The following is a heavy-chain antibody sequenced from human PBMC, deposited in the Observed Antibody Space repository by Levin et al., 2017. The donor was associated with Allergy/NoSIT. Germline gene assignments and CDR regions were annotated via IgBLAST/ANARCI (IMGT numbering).Heavy chain of an antibody. CDR1: GDSINNYY. CDR3: ARVTSRFYDTSGYYYVGSDSFDI. Sequence: PSETLSLTCTVSGDSINNYYWNWIRQPPGKGLEWIGYIYYSGRTNYNPSLKSRVTISVDTSKNQFSLKLNSVTAADTAVYYCARVTSRFYDTSGYYYVGSDSFDIWGLGTMVTVSS. CDR2: IYYSGRT. V-gene: IGHV4-59*01. J-gene: IGHJ3*02. D-gene: IGHD3-22*01.